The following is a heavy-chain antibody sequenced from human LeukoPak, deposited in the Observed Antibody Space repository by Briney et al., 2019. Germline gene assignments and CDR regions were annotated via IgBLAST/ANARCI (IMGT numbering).Heavy chain of an antibody. V-gene: IGHV3-33*01. CDR2: IWYDGSNK. J-gene: IGHJ4*02. CDR1: GFTFSSYG. Sequence: QPGGSLRLSCAASGFTFSSYGMHWVRQAPGKGREWVAVIWYDGSNKYYADSVKGRFTISRDNSKNTLYLQMNSLRAEGTAVYYCARVDSWGQGTLVTVSS. CDR3: ARVDS. D-gene: IGHD3/OR15-3a*01.